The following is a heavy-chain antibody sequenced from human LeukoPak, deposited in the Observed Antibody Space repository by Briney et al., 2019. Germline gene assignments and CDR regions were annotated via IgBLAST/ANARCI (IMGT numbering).Heavy chain of an antibody. D-gene: IGHD2-2*01. CDR3: ARWGRDIVVVPAASSAYYYYYYMDV. J-gene: IGHJ6*03. Sequence: GGSLRLSCAASGFTFSSYWMSWVRQAPGKGLEWVANIKQDGSEKYYVDSVKGGFTISRDNAKNSLYLQMNSLRAEDTAVYYCARWGRDIVVVPAASSAYYYYYYMDVWGKGTTVTISS. V-gene: IGHV3-7*01. CDR2: IKQDGSEK. CDR1: GFTFSSYW.